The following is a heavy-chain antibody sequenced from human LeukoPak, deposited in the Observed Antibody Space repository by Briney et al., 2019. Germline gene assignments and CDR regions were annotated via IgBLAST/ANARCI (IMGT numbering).Heavy chain of an antibody. CDR3: AKDRGGYCSSTSCYQGYFQH. D-gene: IGHD2-2*01. Sequence: GGSLRLSCAASGFVFSDYWLSWVRQAPGKGLELVSLLYATGNTYYADSVKGRFTIYRDNFENTVYLQMNSLRAEDTAVYYCAKDRGGYCSSTSCYQGYFQHWGQGTLVTVSS. CDR2: LYATGNT. CDR1: GFVFSDYW. J-gene: IGHJ1*01. V-gene: IGHV3-66*03.